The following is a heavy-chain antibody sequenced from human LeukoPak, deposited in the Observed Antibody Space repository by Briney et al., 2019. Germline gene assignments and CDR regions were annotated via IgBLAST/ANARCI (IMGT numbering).Heavy chain of an antibody. Sequence: GGSLRLSCASAGFTFSSYGMHWVRKAPGKELEWVAFIRYDGSNKYYADSVKGRFTISRDNSKNTLYLQMNSLRAEDTAVYYCAKEGGRYCSSTSCFGFDYWGQGTLVTVSS. D-gene: IGHD2-2*01. CDR1: GFTFSSYG. J-gene: IGHJ4*02. CDR2: IRYDGSNK. V-gene: IGHV3-30*02. CDR3: AKEGGRYCSSTSCFGFDY.